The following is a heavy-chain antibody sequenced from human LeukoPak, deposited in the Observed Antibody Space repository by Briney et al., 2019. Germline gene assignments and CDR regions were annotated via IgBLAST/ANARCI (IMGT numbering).Heavy chain of an antibody. CDR3: ASGSYARSRYYFDY. D-gene: IGHD1-26*01. CDR2: INHRGST. J-gene: IGHJ4*02. Sequence: SETLSLTCAVYCGSFSGYYWSWIRQPPGKGLEWIGEINHRGSTNYNPSLKSRVTISVDTSKNQFSLKLSSVTAADTAVYYCASGSYARSRYYFDYWGQGTLVTVSS. CDR1: CGSFSGYY. V-gene: IGHV4-34*01.